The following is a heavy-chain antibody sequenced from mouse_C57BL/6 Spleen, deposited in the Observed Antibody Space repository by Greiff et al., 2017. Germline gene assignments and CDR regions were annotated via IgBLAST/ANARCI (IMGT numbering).Heavy chain of an antibody. CDR3: ARGANWDY. CDR2: IDPSDSYT. Sequence: QVQLKQSGAELVKPGASVKLSCKASGYTFTSYWMQWVKQRPGQGLEWIGEIDPSDSYTNYNQKFKGKATLTVDTSSSTAYMQLSSLTSEDSAVYYCARGANWDYWGQGTTLTVSS. J-gene: IGHJ2*01. D-gene: IGHD4-1*01. CDR1: GYTFTSYW. V-gene: IGHV1-50*01.